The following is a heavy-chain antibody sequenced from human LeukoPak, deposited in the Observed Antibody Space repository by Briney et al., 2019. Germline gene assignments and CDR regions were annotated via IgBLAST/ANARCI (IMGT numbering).Heavy chain of an antibody. D-gene: IGHD3-22*01. CDR1: GFTVSYNH. J-gene: IGHJ1*01. CDR3: ERTVRKLRVNSDYAIYFEL. Sequence: GGSLRLSCAASGFTVSYNHMSWVRQAPGKGLEWVSYIYVGGATYYADSVRGRFPISRDNSKNTMFLQMNSMSAEDTAVSYCERTVRKLRVNSDYAIYFELWGPRTLVTASS. CDR2: IYVGGAT. V-gene: IGHV3-66*01.